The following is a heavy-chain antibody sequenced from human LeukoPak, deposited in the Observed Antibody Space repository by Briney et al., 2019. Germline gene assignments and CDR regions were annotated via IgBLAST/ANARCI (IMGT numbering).Heavy chain of an antibody. V-gene: IGHV3-33*01. CDR1: GFTFSSYG. Sequence: GGSLRLSCAASGFTFSSYGMHWVRQAPGKGLEWVSVIWYDGSNIYYADSVKGRFTISRDNSKNTLYLQMNSLRAEGTAVYYCARGRGYDSGTYNYAFSDYWGQGTLVTVSS. D-gene: IGHD3-22*01. J-gene: IGHJ4*02. CDR2: IWYDGSNI. CDR3: ARGRGYDSGTYNYAFSDY.